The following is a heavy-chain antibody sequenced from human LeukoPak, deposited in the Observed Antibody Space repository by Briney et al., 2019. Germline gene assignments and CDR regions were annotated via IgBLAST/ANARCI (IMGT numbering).Heavy chain of an antibody. CDR3: ASVKLVYDILTGYYPSGGVDY. CDR2: IYYSGST. J-gene: IGHJ4*02. D-gene: IGHD3-9*01. V-gene: IGHV4-38-2*02. Sequence: SETLSLTCTVSGYSISSGYYWGWIRQPPGKGLEWIGSIYYSGSTYYNPSLKSRVTISVDTSKNQFSLKLSSVTAADTAVYYCASVKLVYDILTGYYPSGGVDYWGQGTLVTVSS. CDR1: GYSISSGYY.